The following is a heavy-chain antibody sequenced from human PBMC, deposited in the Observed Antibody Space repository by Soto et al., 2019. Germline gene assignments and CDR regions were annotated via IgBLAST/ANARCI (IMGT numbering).Heavy chain of an antibody. J-gene: IGHJ3*02. D-gene: IGHD3-3*02. CDR2: INAGSGNT. V-gene: IGHV1-3*01. CDR1: GYTFSAYT. CDR3: ARDTETLGPRANDALDI. Sequence: ASVKVSCKATGYTFSAYTMNWVRQAPGQSLEWMGWINAGSGNTKYSQNFQGRVSITRDTSASTVYMELTGLTSEDTAVYYCARDTETLGPRANDALDIWGQGTMVTVSS.